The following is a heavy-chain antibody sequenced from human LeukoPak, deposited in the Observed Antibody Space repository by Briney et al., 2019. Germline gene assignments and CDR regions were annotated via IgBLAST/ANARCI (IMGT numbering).Heavy chain of an antibody. V-gene: IGHV3-23*01. Sequence: GGSLRLSCAASGFTFSSYAMSWVRQAPGKGLKWVSGFRGSGLSTFYADSVKGRFTISRDNSKNTLYLQMNSLRAEDTAVYYCAKGQRFYGEYYFDYWGQGTLVTVSS. D-gene: IGHD4-17*01. CDR2: FRGSGLST. J-gene: IGHJ4*02. CDR1: GFTFSSYA. CDR3: AKGQRFYGEYYFDY.